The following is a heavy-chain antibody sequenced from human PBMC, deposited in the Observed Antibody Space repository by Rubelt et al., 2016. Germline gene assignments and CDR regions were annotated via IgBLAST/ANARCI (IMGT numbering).Heavy chain of an antibody. J-gene: IGHJ5*02. Sequence: SLTCAVSGGSINDNNWWSWVRQPPGKGLEWIGEISHSGSTSYNPSLQSRVTISMDKSMHHFSLRLSSVTAADTAVYYCARGAVAGIRSWFDPWGQGTLVTVSS. CDR2: ISHSGST. CDR1: GGSINDNNW. D-gene: IGHD6-19*01. CDR3: ARGAVAGIRSWFDP. V-gene: IGHV4-4*02.